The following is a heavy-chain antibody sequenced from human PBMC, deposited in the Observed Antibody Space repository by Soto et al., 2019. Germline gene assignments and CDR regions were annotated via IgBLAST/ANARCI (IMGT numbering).Heavy chain of an antibody. CDR2: IYQSGST. CDR1: GYSISSGYY. D-gene: IGHD6-6*01. CDR3: ARDRSSSWFASYYYGMDV. J-gene: IGHJ6*02. Sequence: TLSLTCAVSGYSISSGYYWGWIRQPPGKGLEWIGSIYQSGSTYYNPSLKSRVTISVDTSKNHFSLKLSSVTAADTAVYYCARDRSSSWFASYYYGMDVWGQGTTVTVSS. V-gene: IGHV4-38-2*02.